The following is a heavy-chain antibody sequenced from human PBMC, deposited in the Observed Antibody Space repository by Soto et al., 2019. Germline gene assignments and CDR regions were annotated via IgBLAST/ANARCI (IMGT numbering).Heavy chain of an antibody. D-gene: IGHD2-8*01. CDR2: ISGYNGDT. CDR3: AKNGQPPYYYYGLDV. V-gene: IGHV1-18*01. CDR1: GYTFTRYG. J-gene: IGHJ6*02. Sequence: ASVKVSCKASGYTFTRYGISWVRQAPGQGLEWMGWISGYNGDTNYAQKFQDRVSMTIDTSTGTAYMKLRSLTSDDTAIYYCAKNGQPPYYYYGLDVWGQGTKVTVSS.